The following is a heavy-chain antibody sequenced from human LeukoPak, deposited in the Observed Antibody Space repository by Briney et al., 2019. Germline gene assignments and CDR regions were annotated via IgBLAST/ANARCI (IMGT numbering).Heavy chain of an antibody. Sequence: ASVKVSCKASGYTFTSYYMHWVRQAPGQGLEWMGIINPSGGSTSYAQKFQGRVTMTRNTSISTAYMELSSLRSEDTAVYYCARGQEFGELSPGGFDPWGQGTLVTVSS. CDR3: ARGQEFGELSPGGFDP. CDR1: GYTFTSYY. V-gene: IGHV1-46*01. J-gene: IGHJ5*02. D-gene: IGHD3-10*01. CDR2: INPSGGST.